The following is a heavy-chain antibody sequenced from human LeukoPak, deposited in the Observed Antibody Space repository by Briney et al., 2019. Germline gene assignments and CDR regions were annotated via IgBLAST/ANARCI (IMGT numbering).Heavy chain of an antibody. V-gene: IGHV4-34*01. Sequence: SETLSLTCAVYGGSFSGYYWSWIRQPPGKGLEWIGEINHSGSTNYNPSLKSRVTISVDTSKNQFSLKLSSVTAADTAVYYCARGDCYGSGLYYYYYMDVWGKGTTVTVSS. D-gene: IGHD3-10*01. CDR3: ARGDCYGSGLYYYYYMDV. CDR2: INHSGST. CDR1: GGSFSGYY. J-gene: IGHJ6*03.